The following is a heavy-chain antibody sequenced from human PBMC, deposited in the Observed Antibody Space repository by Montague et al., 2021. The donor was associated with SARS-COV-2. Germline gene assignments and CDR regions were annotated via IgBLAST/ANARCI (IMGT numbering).Heavy chain of an antibody. V-gene: IGHV3-30-3*01. CDR2: ISYDGSNK. Sequence: SLRLSCAASGFTFSSYAMHWVRQAPGKGLEWVAVISYDGSNKYYPDSVKGRFTISRDNSKNPLYLQMNSLRAEDTAVYYCARVGGIGYYDSSGYYSGGYYYYGMDVWGQGTTVTVSS. CDR1: GFTFSSYA. D-gene: IGHD3-22*01. J-gene: IGHJ6*02. CDR3: ARVGGIGYYDSSGYYSGGYYYYGMDV.